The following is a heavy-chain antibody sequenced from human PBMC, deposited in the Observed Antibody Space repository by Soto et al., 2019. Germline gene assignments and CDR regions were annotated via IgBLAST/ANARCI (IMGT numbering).Heavy chain of an antibody. J-gene: IGHJ3*02. V-gene: IGHV3-73*01. CDR1: GFTSSGSA. D-gene: IGHD3-3*01. CDR2: IRSKANSYAT. CDR3: TRHYDFWSGPIDDAFDI. Sequence: GSLRRACAASGFTSSGSAMHWVRQASGKGLEWVGRIRSKANSYATAYAASVKGRFTISRDDSKNTAYLQMKSLKTEDTAVYYCTRHYDFWSGPIDDAFDIWGQGTTVTV.